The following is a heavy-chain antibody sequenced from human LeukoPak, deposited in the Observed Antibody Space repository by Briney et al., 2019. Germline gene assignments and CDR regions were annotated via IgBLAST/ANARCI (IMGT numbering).Heavy chain of an antibody. D-gene: IGHD3-3*01. Sequence: GGSLRLSCAASGFTFSIYTMDWVRQAPGKGLEWVSGVSASDYNTYYADSVKGRFTISRDNSKSTVHLQMNSLRAEDTAVYYCAKVRGTEETRYFDNWGQGTLVTVSS. CDR1: GFTFSIYT. CDR3: AKVRGTEETRYFDN. V-gene: IGHV3-23*01. J-gene: IGHJ4*02. CDR2: VSASDYNT.